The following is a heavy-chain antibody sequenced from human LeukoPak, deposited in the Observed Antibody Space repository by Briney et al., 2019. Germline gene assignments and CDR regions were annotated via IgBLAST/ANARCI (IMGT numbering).Heavy chain of an antibody. Sequence: ASVKVSCKASGYTFTGYYMHWVRQAPGQGLKWMGWINPNSGGTNYAQKFQGRVTMTRDTSISTAYMELSRLRSDDTAVYYCARDIVVVPAATLANWGQGTLVTVSS. CDR1: GYTFTGYY. CDR3: ARDIVVVPAATLAN. D-gene: IGHD2-2*01. J-gene: IGHJ4*02. V-gene: IGHV1-2*02. CDR2: INPNSGGT.